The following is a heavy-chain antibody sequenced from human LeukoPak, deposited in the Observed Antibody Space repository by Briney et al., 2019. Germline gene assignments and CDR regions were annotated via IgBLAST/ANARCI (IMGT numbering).Heavy chain of an antibody. CDR3: ARPHYCSGSSCSHFDY. CDR2: AYYTGGT. Sequence: SETLSLTCTVSGGSISSSGYYWGWIRQPPGKGLEWVGNAYYTGGTSYNPSLKSRVTISVDTSKNHFSLKLSSVTAADTAVYYCARPHYCSGSSCSHFDYWGQGTLVTVSS. V-gene: IGHV4-39*02. J-gene: IGHJ4*02. CDR1: GGSISSSGYY. D-gene: IGHD2-15*01.